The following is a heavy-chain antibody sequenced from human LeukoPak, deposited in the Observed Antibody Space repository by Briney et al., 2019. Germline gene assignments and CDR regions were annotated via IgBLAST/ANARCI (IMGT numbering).Heavy chain of an antibody. Sequence: DPSETLSLTCAVSGGSISSGGYSWSWIRQPPGKGLEWIGYIYHSGSTYYNPSLKSRVTISVDRSKNQFSLKLSSVTAADTAVYYCARSGEQWPYNWSDPWGQGTLVTVSS. CDR3: ARSGEQWPYNWSDP. J-gene: IGHJ5*02. CDR1: GGSISSGGYS. V-gene: IGHV4-30-2*01. D-gene: IGHD6-19*01. CDR2: IYHSGST.